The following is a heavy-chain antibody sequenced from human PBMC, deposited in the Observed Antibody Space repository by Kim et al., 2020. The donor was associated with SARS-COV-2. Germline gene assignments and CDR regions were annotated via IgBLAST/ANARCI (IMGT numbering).Heavy chain of an antibody. V-gene: IGHV3-33*01. CDR1: GFTFSSYG. D-gene: IGHD6-19*01. Sequence: GGSLRLSCAASGFTFSSYGMHWVRQAPGKGLEWVAVIWYDGSNKYYADSVKGRFTISRDNSKNTLYLQMNSLRAEDTAVYYCARDGPPGIAVDGNLDFDYWGQGTPVTVSS. CDR2: IWYDGSNK. CDR3: ARDGPPGIAVDGNLDFDY. J-gene: IGHJ4*02.